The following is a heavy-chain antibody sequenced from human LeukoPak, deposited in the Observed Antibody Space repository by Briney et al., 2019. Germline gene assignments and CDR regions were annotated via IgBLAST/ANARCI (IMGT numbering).Heavy chain of an antibody. CDR1: GDSISTYY. Sequence: SETLSLTCAVSGDSISTYYWTWIRQPPGKGLEWIGDIYYSGSTNYNPSLKSQVTMSVDTSKNQFSLNLRSVTAADTALYYYVARHFSGAKYYFDYWGQGTLVTVSS. J-gene: IGHJ4*02. CDR2: IYYSGST. V-gene: IGHV4-59*01. CDR3: VARHFSGAKYYFDY. D-gene: IGHD2-15*01.